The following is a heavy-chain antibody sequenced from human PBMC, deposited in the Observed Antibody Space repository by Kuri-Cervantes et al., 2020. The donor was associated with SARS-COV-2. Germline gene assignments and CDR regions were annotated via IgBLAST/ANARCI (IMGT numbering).Heavy chain of an antibody. Sequence: GGSLRLSCAASGFTFSSYGMHWVRQAPGKGLEWVAVISYDGSNKYYADSVKGRFTISRDNSKNTLYLQMNSLRAEDTAVYYCARDALLYSSSPVGAPHYYYYYYMDVWGKGTTVTVSS. CDR3: ARDALLYSSSPVGAPHYYYYYYMDV. D-gene: IGHD6-6*01. CDR2: ISYDGSNK. V-gene: IGHV3-30*03. CDR1: GFTFSSYG. J-gene: IGHJ6*03.